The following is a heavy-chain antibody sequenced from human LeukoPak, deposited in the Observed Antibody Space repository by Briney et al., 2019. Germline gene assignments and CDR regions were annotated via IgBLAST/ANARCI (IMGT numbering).Heavy chain of an antibody. D-gene: IGHD6-13*01. V-gene: IGHV4-4*07. CDR1: SGSFSGYY. CDR2: IYTSGST. Sequence: SETLSLTCSVYSGSFSGYYWSWIRQPAGKGLEWIGRIYTSGSTNYNPSLKSRVTMSVDTSKKQFSLKLSSVTAADTAVYYCARLTSSWYQDWYFDLWGRSTLVTVSS. CDR3: ARLTSSWYQDWYFDL. J-gene: IGHJ2*01.